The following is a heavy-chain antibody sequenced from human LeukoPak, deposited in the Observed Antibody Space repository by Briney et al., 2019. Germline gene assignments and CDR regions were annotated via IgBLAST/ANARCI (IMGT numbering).Heavy chain of an antibody. CDR1: GFTFSSYG. CDR2: ISHDGSNR. CDR3: AKVNYYDSSGYYDY. Sequence: PGRSLRLSCAASGFTFSSYGMHWVRQAPGKGLEWVAVISHDGSNRYYADSVKGRFTISRDNSKNTMYLQMNSLRVEDTAVYYCAKVNYYDSSGYYDYWGQGTLVTVSS. D-gene: IGHD3-22*01. J-gene: IGHJ4*02. V-gene: IGHV3-30*18.